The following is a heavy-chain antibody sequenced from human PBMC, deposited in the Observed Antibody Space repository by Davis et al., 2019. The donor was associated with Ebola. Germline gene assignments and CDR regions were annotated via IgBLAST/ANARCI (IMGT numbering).Heavy chain of an antibody. CDR2: IIPMFGAP. D-gene: IGHD6-6*01. Sequence: SVKVSCKASGYTFSSYGINWVRQAPGQGLEWMGGIIPMFGAPTYARKFQGRVTITADESTSTVYMELSSLRSEDTAVYYCARERIAARLVDYWGQGTLVTVSS. CDR3: ARERIAARLVDY. V-gene: IGHV1-69*13. CDR1: GYTFSSYG. J-gene: IGHJ4*02.